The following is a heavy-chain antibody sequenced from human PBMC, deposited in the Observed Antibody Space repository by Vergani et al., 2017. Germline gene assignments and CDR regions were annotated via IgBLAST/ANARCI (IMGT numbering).Heavy chain of an antibody. CDR3: ARERGNDPFPSYYYYYGMDV. J-gene: IGHJ6*02. CDR1: GYTFTGYY. D-gene: IGHD3-16*01. CDR2: INPNSGGT. Sequence: QVQLVQSGAEVKKPGASVKVSCKASGYTFTGYYMHWVRQAPGQGPEWMGWINPNSGGTNYAQKFQGRVTMTRDTSISTAYMELSRLRSDDTAVYYCARERGNDPFPSYYYYYGMDVWGQGTTVTVSS. V-gene: IGHV1-2*02.